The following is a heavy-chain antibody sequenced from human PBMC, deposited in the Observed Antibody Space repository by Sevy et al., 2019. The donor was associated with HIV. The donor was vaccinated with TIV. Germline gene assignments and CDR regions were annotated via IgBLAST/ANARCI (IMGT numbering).Heavy chain of an antibody. Sequence: SETLSLTCTVSGGSITSLYWNWIRQPPGKGLEWMANIYYNGHINYNPSLKSRVTLSLDTSKTQFSLRLSSVTAADTAMYYCAGENAWGRGYSWGQGTLVTVSS. CDR1: GGSITSLY. J-gene: IGHJ4*02. CDR2: IYYNGHI. CDR3: AGENAWGRGYS. D-gene: IGHD1-26*01. V-gene: IGHV4-59*08.